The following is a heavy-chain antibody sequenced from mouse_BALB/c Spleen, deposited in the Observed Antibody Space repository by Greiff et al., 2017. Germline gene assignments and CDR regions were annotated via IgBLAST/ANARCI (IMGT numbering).Heavy chain of an antibody. CDR2: ISSGGSYT. J-gene: IGHJ4*01. CDR1: GFTFSSYA. D-gene: IGHD1-1*01. V-gene: IGHV5-9-3*01. CDR3: ARQVAGDAMDY. Sequence: DVHLVESGGGLVKPGGSLKLSCAASGFTFSSYAMSWVRQTPEKRLEWVATISSGGSYTYYPDSVKGRFTISRDNAKNTLYLQMSSLRSEDTAMYYCARQVAGDAMDYWGQGTSVTVSS.